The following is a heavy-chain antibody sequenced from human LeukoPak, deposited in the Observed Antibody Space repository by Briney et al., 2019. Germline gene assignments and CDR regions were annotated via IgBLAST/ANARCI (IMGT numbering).Heavy chain of an antibody. V-gene: IGHV4-59*12. D-gene: IGHD5-24*01. CDR2: MYYTGST. J-gene: IGHJ4*02. Sequence: SETLSLTCSVSGGFISNYYWSWIRRPPGKGLEWIGYMYYTGSTNYNPSLKSRVTISVDTSKNQFSLKLSSVTAADTAVYFCARLRAHAYNYGFDYWGQGALVTVSS. CDR1: GGFISNYY. CDR3: ARLRAHAYNYGFDY.